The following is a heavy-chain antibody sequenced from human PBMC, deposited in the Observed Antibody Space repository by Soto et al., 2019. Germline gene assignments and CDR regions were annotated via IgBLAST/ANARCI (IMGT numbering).Heavy chain of an antibody. CDR2: ITWYSGSI. J-gene: IGHJ1*01. Sequence: EVQLVESGGGVVQPGRSLRLSCAASGFTFDDYAMHWVRQVPGQGLEGVSGITWYSGSIGYADSVKGRFAISSDNAKNSLHLQINSQRAEDTAFYYCVKYERINWYSGHFRHWGQGTLVTVSS. CDR1: GFTFDDYA. D-gene: IGHD1-26*01. V-gene: IGHV3-9*01. CDR3: VKYERINWYSGHFRH.